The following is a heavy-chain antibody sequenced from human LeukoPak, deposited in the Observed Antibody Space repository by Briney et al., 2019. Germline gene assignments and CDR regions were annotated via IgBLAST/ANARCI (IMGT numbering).Heavy chain of an antibody. CDR3: ARGRSSMVRGYYYYYMDV. CDR1: GGSISSYY. CDR2: IFTSGST. V-gene: IGHV4-4*07. J-gene: IGHJ6*03. D-gene: IGHD3-10*01. Sequence: SETLSLTCTVPGGSISSYYWSWIRQPAGKGLEWIGRIFTSGSTNYNPSLKSRVTMSVDTSKNQFSLKLSSVTAADTAVYYCARGRSSMVRGYYYYYMDVWGKGTTVTISS.